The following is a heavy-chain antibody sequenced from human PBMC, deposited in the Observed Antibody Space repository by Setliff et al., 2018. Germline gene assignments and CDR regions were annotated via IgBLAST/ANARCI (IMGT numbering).Heavy chain of an antibody. V-gene: IGHV4-4*02. CDR3: ASSGGDTIFGVVMSPSYYFDY. J-gene: IGHJ4*02. D-gene: IGHD3-3*01. Sequence: PSETLSLTCAVSGGSIRSTNWWSWVRQPPGKGLEWIGEIYHSGSTNYNPSLKSRVTISVDKSKNQFSLKLSSVTAADTAVYYCASSGGDTIFGVVMSPSYYFDYWGQGTLVTVSS. CDR1: GGSIRSTNW. CDR2: IYHSGST.